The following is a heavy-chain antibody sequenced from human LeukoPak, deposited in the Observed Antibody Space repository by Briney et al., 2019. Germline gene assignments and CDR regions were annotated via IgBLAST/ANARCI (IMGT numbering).Heavy chain of an antibody. Sequence: PGGSLRLSCTASGFTFGDCAMSWFRQAPGKGLEWVGFIRSKAYGGTTEYAASVKGRFTISRDDSKSIAYLQMNSLKTEDTAVYYCTRDSDYDFWSGHPDLYYYYYMDVWGKGTTVTVSS. V-gene: IGHV3-49*03. CDR1: GFTFGDCA. J-gene: IGHJ6*03. D-gene: IGHD3-3*01. CDR3: TRDSDYDFWSGHPDLYYYYYMDV. CDR2: IRSKAYGGTT.